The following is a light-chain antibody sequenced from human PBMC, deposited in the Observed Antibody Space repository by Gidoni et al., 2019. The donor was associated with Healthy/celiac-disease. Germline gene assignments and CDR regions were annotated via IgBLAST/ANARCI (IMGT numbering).Light chain of an antibody. CDR3: AAWDDSLNGWV. V-gene: IGLV1-44*01. Sequence: SVLTQPPSASGTPGHRGTISCSGSSSKNGSNTVNWYQQLPGTAPNLLIYSNNQRPSGVPDRFSGSKSGTSASLAISGLQSEDEADYYCAAWDDSLNGWVFGGGTKLTVL. J-gene: IGLJ3*02. CDR2: SNN. CDR1: SSKNGSNT.